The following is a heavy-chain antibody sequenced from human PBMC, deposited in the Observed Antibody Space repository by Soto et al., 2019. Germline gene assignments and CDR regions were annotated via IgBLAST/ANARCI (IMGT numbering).Heavy chain of an antibody. CDR2: TYSGGKR. V-gene: IGHV3-66*01. CDR3: AGSTEKGY. D-gene: IGHD2-2*01. Sequence: EVQLVESGGGLVQPGGSLRLSCAASGFIVSSNYMSWVRQAPGNGLEWVSVTYSGGKRYYVDSVKGRFTSSRDNSKNTLYLQKNSLRVEDSGVYYCAGSTEKGYWGQGTLVTVSS. CDR1: GFIVSSNY. J-gene: IGHJ4*02.